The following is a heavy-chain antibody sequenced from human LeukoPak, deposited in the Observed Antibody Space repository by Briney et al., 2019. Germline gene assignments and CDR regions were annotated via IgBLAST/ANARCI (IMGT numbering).Heavy chain of an antibody. CDR1: GGSLSSYY. J-gene: IGHJ4*02. D-gene: IGHD4-17*01. Sequence: PSETLSLTCTVSGGSLSSYYWSCIRHPPGKGLEWIGYIYYSGSTNYNPSLTSRVTISVDTSKNQFSLKLSSVTAADTAVYYCARIFDYGDYSFDYWGQGTLVTVSS. CDR2: IYYSGST. V-gene: IGHV4-59*12. CDR3: ARIFDYGDYSFDY.